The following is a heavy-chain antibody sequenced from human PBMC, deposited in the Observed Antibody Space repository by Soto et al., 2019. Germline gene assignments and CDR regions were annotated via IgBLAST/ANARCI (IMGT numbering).Heavy chain of an antibody. J-gene: IGHJ6*02. CDR2: ISSSGSTI. D-gene: IGHD6-13*01. Sequence: PGGSLRLSCAASGFTFSSYEMNWVHQAPGKGLEWVSYISSSGSTIYYADSVKGRFTISRDNAKNSLYLQMNSLRAEDTAVYYCARERAAIYYYYGMDVWGQGTTVTVSS. CDR1: GFTFSSYE. V-gene: IGHV3-48*03. CDR3: ARERAAIYYYYGMDV.